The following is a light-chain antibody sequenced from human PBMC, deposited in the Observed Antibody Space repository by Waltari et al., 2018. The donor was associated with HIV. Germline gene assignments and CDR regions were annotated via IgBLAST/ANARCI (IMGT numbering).Light chain of an antibody. CDR3: QQYNNWPLT. J-gene: IGKJ5*01. CDR1: QSVSSN. V-gene: IGKV3-15*01. Sequence: EIVLTQSPATLSVSPGDRATLSCRASQSVSSNLALYQQKPGQAPRLLIYGASTRATGIPARFSGSGSGTEFTLTISSLQSEDFAVYYCQQYNNWPLTFGQGTRLEIK. CDR2: GAS.